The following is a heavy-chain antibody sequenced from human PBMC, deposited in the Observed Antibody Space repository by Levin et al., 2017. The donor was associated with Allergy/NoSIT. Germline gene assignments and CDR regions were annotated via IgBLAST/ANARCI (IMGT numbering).Heavy chain of an antibody. J-gene: IGHJ6*02. CDR2: ISGSAGST. CDR3: ARGSSSSGYYYYGMDG. Sequence: ETLSLTCAASGFTFSSYAMSWVRQAPGKGLEWVSAISGSAGSTYYADSVKGRFTISRDNSKNTLYLQMNSLRAEDTAVYYCARGSSSSGYYYYGMDGWGQGTTVTVSS. CDR1: GFTFSSYA. D-gene: IGHD6-6*01. V-gene: IGHV3-23*01.